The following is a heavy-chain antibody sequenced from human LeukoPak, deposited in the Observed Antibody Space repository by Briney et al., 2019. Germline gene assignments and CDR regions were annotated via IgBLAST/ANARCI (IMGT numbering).Heavy chain of an antibody. V-gene: IGHV6-1*01. Sequence: SQTLSLTCAISGDSASSNSAAWNWIRQSPSRGLEWLGRTYYRSKWYNDYAVSVKSRITINPDTSKNQFSLQLNSVTPEDTAVYYCVRGNYVWGSYRTNWFDPWGQGTLVTVSS. CDR1: GDSASSNSAA. J-gene: IGHJ5*02. CDR2: TYYRSKWYN. CDR3: VRGNYVWGSYRTNWFDP. D-gene: IGHD3-16*02.